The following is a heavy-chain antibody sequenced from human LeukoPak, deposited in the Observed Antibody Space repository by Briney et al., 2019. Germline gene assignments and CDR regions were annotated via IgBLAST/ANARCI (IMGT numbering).Heavy chain of an antibody. V-gene: IGHV4-61*02. J-gene: IGHJ4*02. CDR2: IYTSGST. Sequence: PSETLSLTCTVSGGSISSGSYYWSWIGQPAGKGLEWIGRIYTSGSTNYNPSLKSRVTISVDTSKNQFSLKLSSVTAADTAVYYCARDSGPFLEWSSHYVRYYFDYWGQGTLVTVSS. CDR3: ARDSGPFLEWSSHYVRYYFDY. D-gene: IGHD3-3*01. CDR1: GGSISSGSYY.